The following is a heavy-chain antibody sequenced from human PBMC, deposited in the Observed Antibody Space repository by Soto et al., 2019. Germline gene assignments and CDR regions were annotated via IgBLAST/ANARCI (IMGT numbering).Heavy chain of an antibody. D-gene: IGHD3-10*01. J-gene: IGHJ6*02. CDR3: ARDGLVWFEEGTGTYGMDV. CDR2: IYDSGST. V-gene: IGHV4-59*01. Sequence: NPSETLSLTCTVSGGSISSFYWSWIRQPPGKGLEWIGYIYDSGSTNYNPSLKSRVTISVDTSKNQLSLKLNHVTAADTAVYYCARDGLVWFEEGTGTYGMDVWGQGNTVTVSS. CDR1: GGSISSFY.